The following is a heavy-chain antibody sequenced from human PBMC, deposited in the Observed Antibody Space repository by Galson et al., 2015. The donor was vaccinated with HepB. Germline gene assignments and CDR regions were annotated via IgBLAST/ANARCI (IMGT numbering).Heavy chain of an antibody. CDR1: GCTFSSYN. Sequence: SLRLSCAASGCTFSSYNMNWVRHAPGKGLEWLSYISSSSTGPIYYADSVRGRFTISRDNAKNSLYLQMNSLRDEDTAVYYCARAPTGYGLDVWGQGTTVTVSS. CDR3: ARAPTGYGLDV. CDR2: ISSSSTGPI. J-gene: IGHJ6*02. V-gene: IGHV3-48*02.